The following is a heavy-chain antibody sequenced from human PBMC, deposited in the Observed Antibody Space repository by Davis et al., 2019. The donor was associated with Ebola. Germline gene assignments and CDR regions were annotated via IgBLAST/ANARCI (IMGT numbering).Heavy chain of an antibody. CDR2: ISSSSSYI. D-gene: IGHD3-22*01. Sequence: GESLKISCAASGFTFSSYSMNWVRQAPGKGLEWVSSISSSSSYIYYADSVKGRFTISRDNAKNSLYLQMNSLRAEDTAVYYCATEAYDSSGYPDYWGQGTLVTVSS. CDR1: GFTFSSYS. J-gene: IGHJ4*02. CDR3: ATEAYDSSGYPDY. V-gene: IGHV3-21*01.